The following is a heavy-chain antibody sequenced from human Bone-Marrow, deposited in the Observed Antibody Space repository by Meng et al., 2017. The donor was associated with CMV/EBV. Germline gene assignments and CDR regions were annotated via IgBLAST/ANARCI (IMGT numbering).Heavy chain of an antibody. V-gene: IGHV3-48*03. Sequence: GESLKISCAASGFTFSSYEMNWVRQAPGKGLEWVSYISSSGSTIYYADSVKSRFTISRDNAKNSLYLQMNSLRAEDTAVYYCARADSSEYSSGWYWSYYYYGMDVWGQGTTVTVSS. CDR2: ISSSGSTI. D-gene: IGHD6-19*01. J-gene: IGHJ6*02. CDR3: ARADSSEYSSGWYWSYYYYGMDV. CDR1: GFTFSSYE.